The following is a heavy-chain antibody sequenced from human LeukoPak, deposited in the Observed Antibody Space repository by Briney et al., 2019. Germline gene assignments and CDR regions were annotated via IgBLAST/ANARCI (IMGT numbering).Heavy chain of an antibody. CDR2: ISGSGGST. CDR1: GFTFSSYA. Sequence: PGGSLRLSCAASGFTFSSYAMSWVRQAPGKGLEWVSAISGSGGSTYYADSVKGRFTISRDNSKNTLYLQMNSLRAEDTAVYYCARSGRQLWSYYFDYWGQGTLVTVSS. D-gene: IGHD5-18*01. J-gene: IGHJ4*02. V-gene: IGHV3-23*01. CDR3: ARSGRQLWSYYFDY.